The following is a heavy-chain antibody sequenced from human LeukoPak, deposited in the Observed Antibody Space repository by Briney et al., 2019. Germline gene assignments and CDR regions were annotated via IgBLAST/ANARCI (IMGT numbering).Heavy chain of an antibody. V-gene: IGHV1-3*01. J-gene: IGHJ4*02. Sequence: ASVKVSCKASGYTFSGYAIHWVRQAPGQRFEWMGWINAGNGHTKYSQNFQGRVTITRDSSANIVYMDESSLTSEDTAVYYCARGIWSATRVDYYLDNWGRGTLVTVSS. CDR3: ARGIWSATRVDYYLDN. CDR2: INAGNGHT. D-gene: IGHD5-24*01. CDR1: GYTFSGYA.